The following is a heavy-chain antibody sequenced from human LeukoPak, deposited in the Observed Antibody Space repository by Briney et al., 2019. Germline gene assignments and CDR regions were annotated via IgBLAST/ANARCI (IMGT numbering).Heavy chain of an antibody. J-gene: IGHJ3*02. D-gene: IGHD6-19*01. CDR3: ARGWYSSGWFAFDI. CDR2: IYYSGST. V-gene: IGHV4-61*08. CDR1: GGSISSGGYY. Sequence: SQTLSLTCTVSGGSISSGGYYWSWIRQPPGKGLEWIGHIYYSGSTNYNPSLKSGVTISVDTSKNQFSLKLSSVTAADTAVYYCARGWYSSGWFAFDIWGQGTMVTVSS.